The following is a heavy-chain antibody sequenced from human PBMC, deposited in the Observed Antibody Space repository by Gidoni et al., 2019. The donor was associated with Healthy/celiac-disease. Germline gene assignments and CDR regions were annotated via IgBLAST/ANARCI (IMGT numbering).Heavy chain of an antibody. Sequence: EVQLVESGGGLVQPGGSLRLSCASSGFSFSSHWMHWVRQAPGKGLVWVSRINSDGSSTSYADSVKGRFTISRDNAKNTLYLQMNSLRAEDTAVYYCARVRYSSSWYYDAFDIWGQGTMVTVSS. CDR2: INSDGSST. D-gene: IGHD6-13*01. J-gene: IGHJ3*02. V-gene: IGHV3-74*01. CDR1: GFSFSSHW. CDR3: ARVRYSSSWYYDAFDI.